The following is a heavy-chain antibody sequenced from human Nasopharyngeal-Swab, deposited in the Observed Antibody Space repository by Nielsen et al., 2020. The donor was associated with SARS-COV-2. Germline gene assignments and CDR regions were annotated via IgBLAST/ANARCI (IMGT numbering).Heavy chain of an antibody. CDR3: ARADIVVVPAAPIYYMDV. J-gene: IGHJ6*03. CDR2: INHSGST. V-gene: IGHV4-34*01. Sequence: PGKGLEWIGEINHSGSTNYNPSLESRVTISVDTSKNQFSLKLSSVTAADTAVYYCARADIVVVPAAPIYYMDVWGKGTTVTVSS. D-gene: IGHD2-2*01.